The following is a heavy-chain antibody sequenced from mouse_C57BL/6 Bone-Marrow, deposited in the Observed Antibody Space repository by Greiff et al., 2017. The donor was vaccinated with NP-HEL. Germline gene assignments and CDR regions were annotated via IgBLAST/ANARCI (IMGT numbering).Heavy chain of an antibody. D-gene: IGHD1-1*01. CDR1: GYTFTTYW. V-gene: IGHV1-50*01. J-gene: IGHJ3*01. Sequence: VQLQQPGAELVKPGASVKLSCKASGYTFTTYWMQWVKQRPGQGLEWIGEIDPSDSYTNSNQKFTVKATLTVDTSSSTANMQLSSLTSEDSAVYYCARKAYYGRSYEFAYWGQGTLVTVSA. CDR3: ARKAYYGRSYEFAY. CDR2: IDPSDSYT.